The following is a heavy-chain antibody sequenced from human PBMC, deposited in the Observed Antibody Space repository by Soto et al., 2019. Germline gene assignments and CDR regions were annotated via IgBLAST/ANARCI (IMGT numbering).Heavy chain of an antibody. D-gene: IGHD6-19*01. J-gene: IGHJ4*02. CDR3: ARPLYSSSGY. CDR1: GGTFSNYA. Sequence: QVQLVQSGAEVKKPGSSVKVSCKASGGTFSNYAFSWVRQAPGQGLEWMGWINPNSGGTNYAQRFQGRVTMTRDTSISTAYMELSRLRSDDTAVYYCARPLYSSSGYWGQGTLVTVSS. V-gene: IGHV1-2*02. CDR2: INPNSGGT.